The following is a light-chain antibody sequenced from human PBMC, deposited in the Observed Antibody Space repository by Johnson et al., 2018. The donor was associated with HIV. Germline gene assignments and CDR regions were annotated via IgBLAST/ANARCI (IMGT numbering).Light chain of an antibody. CDR1: SSNIGNNY. Sequence: QSVLTQPPSVSAAPGQKVTISCSGSSSNIGNNYVSWYQQLPGTAPKLLIYDNNKLPSGIPDRFSGSKSGTSATLGITGLQTGDEADYYCGTWDSSLSAGGVFGPGTKVTVL. V-gene: IGLV1-51*01. J-gene: IGLJ1*01. CDR2: DNN. CDR3: GTWDSSLSAGGV.